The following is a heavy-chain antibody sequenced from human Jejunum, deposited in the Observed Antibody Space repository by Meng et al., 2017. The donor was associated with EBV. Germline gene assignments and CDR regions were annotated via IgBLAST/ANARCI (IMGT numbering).Heavy chain of an antibody. CDR3: TREWGADY. D-gene: IGHD3-16*01. Sequence: QVQLVGSGGGVVQPGRSLRLSCAASGFTFSGHAVQWVRQAPGKGLKWVALISNDGNNKYYADSVKGRFTISRDNSKNTLYLQMNSLRVDDTALYYCTREWGADYWGQGTLVTASS. V-gene: IGHV3-30-3*01. CDR2: ISNDGNNK. CDR1: GFTFSGHA. J-gene: IGHJ4*02.